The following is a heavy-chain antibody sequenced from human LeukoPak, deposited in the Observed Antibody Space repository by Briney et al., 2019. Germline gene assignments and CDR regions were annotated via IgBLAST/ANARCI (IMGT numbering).Heavy chain of an antibody. CDR1: GGSISSSSYY. Sequence: PSETLSLTCTVSGGSISSSSYYWSWIRQSPVKGLEWIGYIYYSGSTNYNPSLKSRVTISVDTSKNQFSLKLSSVTAADTAVYYCARAGWVRYFDYWGQGTLVTVSS. J-gene: IGHJ4*02. V-gene: IGHV4-61*05. D-gene: IGHD3-10*01. CDR2: IYYSGST. CDR3: ARAGWVRYFDY.